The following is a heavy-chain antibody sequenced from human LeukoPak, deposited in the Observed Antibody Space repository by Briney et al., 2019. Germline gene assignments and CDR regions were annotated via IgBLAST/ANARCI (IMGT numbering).Heavy chain of an antibody. CDR1: GRSISIGDYY. V-gene: IGHV4-30-4*01. J-gene: IGHJ4*02. Sequence: RSQTLSLTCTVSGRSISIGDYYWSWIRQPPGKGLEWIGYSYYSDSTYYNPSLKSQVVISIDRSKDQFSLNLCSVTAADTAVYYCARGPPTPYCSSTSCYSDYWGQGTLVTVSS. CDR2: SYYSDST. D-gene: IGHD2-2*02. CDR3: ARGPPTPYCSSTSCYSDY.